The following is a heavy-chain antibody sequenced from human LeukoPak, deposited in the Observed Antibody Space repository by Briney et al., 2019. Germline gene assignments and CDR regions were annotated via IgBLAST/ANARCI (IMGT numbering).Heavy chain of an antibody. CDR1: GGTFSSYA. J-gene: IGHJ4*02. CDR2: INPNSGGT. V-gene: IGHV1-2*06. CDR3: ARIGITMIVVAANDDY. Sequence: ASVKVSCKASGGTFSSYAISWVRQAPGQGLEWMGRINPNSGGTNYAQKFQGRVTMTRDTSISTAYMELGRLRSDDTAVYYCARIGITMIVVAANDDYWGQGTLVTVSS. D-gene: IGHD3-22*01.